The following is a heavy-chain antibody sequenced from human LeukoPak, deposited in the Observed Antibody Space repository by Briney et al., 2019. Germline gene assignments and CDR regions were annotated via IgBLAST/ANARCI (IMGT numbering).Heavy chain of an antibody. V-gene: IGHV4-59*01. J-gene: IGHJ4*02. D-gene: IGHD4-17*01. CDR2: IYYSGST. CDR3: ARDPYGDYFDY. CDR1: GGSISSYY. Sequence: PSETLSLTCTVSGGSISSYYWSWIRQPPGKGLEWIGYIYYSGSTNYNPPLKSRVTISVDTSKNQFSLKLSSVTAADTAVYYCARDPYGDYFDYWGQGTLVTVSS.